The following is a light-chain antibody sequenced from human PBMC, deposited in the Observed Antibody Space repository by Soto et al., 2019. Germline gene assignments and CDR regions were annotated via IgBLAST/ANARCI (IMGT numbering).Light chain of an antibody. J-gene: IGKJ1*01. Sequence: DIQMTQFPSSLSASVGDRVTITCRASQTISTYLNWYQQKPEKAPNLLIYAASSLQSGVPSRFSGGGSGTDFTLNISSLQPEDFATYYCQQSFSTPPTFGQGTKVEIK. V-gene: IGKV1-39*01. CDR1: QTISTY. CDR2: AAS. CDR3: QQSFSTPPT.